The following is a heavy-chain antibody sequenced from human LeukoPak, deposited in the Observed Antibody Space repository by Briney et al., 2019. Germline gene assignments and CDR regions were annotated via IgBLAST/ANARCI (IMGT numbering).Heavy chain of an antibody. V-gene: IGHV3-48*01. D-gene: IGHD5-24*01. Sequence: GGSLRLSCAASGFTFSSHSMNWVRQAPGKGLEWVSYISSSGSTIYYADSVKGRFTISRDNSKNTLYLQMNSLRAEDTAVYFCARSRDGYKRFDSWGQGTLVTVSS. CDR2: ISSSGSTI. CDR1: GFTFSSHS. J-gene: IGHJ4*02. CDR3: ARSRDGYKRFDS.